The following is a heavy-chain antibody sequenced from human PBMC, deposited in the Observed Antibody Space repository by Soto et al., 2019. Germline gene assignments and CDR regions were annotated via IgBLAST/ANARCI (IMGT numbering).Heavy chain of an antibody. V-gene: IGHV3-23*01. CDR1: GFTFSSYA. Sequence: PGGSLRLSCAASGFTFSSYAMSWVRQAPGKGLEWVSAISGSGGSTYYADSVKGRFTISRDNSKNTLYLQMNSLRAEDTAVYYCAKAHLPGVVVPAASLYYFDYWGQGTLVTVSS. CDR3: AKAHLPGVVVPAASLYYFDY. D-gene: IGHD2-2*01. CDR2: ISGSGGST. J-gene: IGHJ4*02.